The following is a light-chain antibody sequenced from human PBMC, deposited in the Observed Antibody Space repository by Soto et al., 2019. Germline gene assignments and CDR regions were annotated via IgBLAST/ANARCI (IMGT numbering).Light chain of an antibody. CDR1: QSISSY. CDR3: QQSYSTPLT. J-gene: IGKJ4*01. Sequence: DIQMTQSPSSLSASVGDSVTITCRASQSISSYLNGYQQKPGKAPKLLIYAASSLQSGVPSRFSGSGSGTDFTLTISSLQPEDFATYYCQQSYSTPLTVGGGTKVEIK. CDR2: AAS. V-gene: IGKV1-39*01.